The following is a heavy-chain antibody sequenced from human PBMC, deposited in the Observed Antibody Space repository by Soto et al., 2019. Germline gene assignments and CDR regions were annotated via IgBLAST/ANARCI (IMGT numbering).Heavy chain of an antibody. D-gene: IGHD6-13*01. CDR1: GFTFSSYG. J-gene: IGHJ4*02. Sequence: SLRLSCAASGFTFSSYGMHWVRQAPGKGLEWVAVISYDGSNKYYADSVKGRFTISRDNSKNTLYLQMNSLRAEDTAVYYCAKVIEYSSSWFFDYWGQGTLVTVSS. CDR3: AKVIEYSSSWFFDY. V-gene: IGHV3-30*18. CDR2: ISYDGSNK.